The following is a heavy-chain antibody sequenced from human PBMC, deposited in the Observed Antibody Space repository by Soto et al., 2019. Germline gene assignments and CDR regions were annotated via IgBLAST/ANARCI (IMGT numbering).Heavy chain of an antibody. CDR3: ARTIGGATPWHIDY. Sequence: SETLSLTCTVSGGSISSGGYYWSWIRQHPGKGLEWIGYIYYSGSTYYNPSLKSRVTISVDTSKNQFSLKLSSVTAADTAVYYCARTIGGATPWHIDYWGQGTPVTVSS. J-gene: IGHJ4*02. V-gene: IGHV4-31*03. D-gene: IGHD1-26*01. CDR1: GGSISSGGYY. CDR2: IYYSGST.